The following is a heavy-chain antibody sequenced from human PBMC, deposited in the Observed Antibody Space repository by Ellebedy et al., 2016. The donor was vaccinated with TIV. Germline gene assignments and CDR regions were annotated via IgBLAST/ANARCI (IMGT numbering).Heavy chain of an antibody. Sequence: GESLKISCADSGSTFSSYWMTWVRQPPGKGLEWVANIKQDGRDKYYVDSVRGRFTISRDNAKNSLYLQMNSLTVEDTAVYSCARRYCTISRCFAASWASLDMWGQGTMVTVSS. CDR1: GSTFSSYW. J-gene: IGHJ3*02. CDR3: ARRYCTISRCFAASWASLDM. D-gene: IGHD2-2*01. V-gene: IGHV3-7*01. CDR2: IKQDGRDK.